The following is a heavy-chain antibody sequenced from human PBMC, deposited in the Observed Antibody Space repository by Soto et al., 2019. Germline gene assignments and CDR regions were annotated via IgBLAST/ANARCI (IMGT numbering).Heavy chain of an antibody. D-gene: IGHD3-16*01. V-gene: IGHV3-7*01. CDR1: GFSFSTYL. CDR2: IRQGGNEK. Sequence: GGSLRLSCAASGFSFSTYLMSWVRQAPGKGLEWVANIRQGGNEKFYVDSVKGRFTISRDNDKKSLYLQMDSLIVEDTAVYYCVGALTYEVPYYYYGMDVWGQGTTVTVSS. CDR3: VGALTYEVPYYYYGMDV. J-gene: IGHJ6*02.